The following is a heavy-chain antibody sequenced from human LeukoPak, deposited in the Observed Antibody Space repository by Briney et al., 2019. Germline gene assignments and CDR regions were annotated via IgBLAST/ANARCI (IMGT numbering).Heavy chain of an antibody. CDR3: AREVAGTGERDY. V-gene: IGHV1-69*05. CDR2: IIPIFGTA. CDR1: GYTFTSYA. D-gene: IGHD6-19*01. J-gene: IGHJ4*02. Sequence: SVKVSCKASGYTFTSYAISWVRQAPGQGLEWMGGIIPIFGTANYAQKFQGRVTITTDESTSTAYMELSSLRSEDTAVYYCAREVAGTGERDYWGQGTLVTVSS.